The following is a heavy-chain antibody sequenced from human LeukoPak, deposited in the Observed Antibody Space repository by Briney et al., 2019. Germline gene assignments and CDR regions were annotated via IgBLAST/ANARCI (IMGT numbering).Heavy chain of an antibody. Sequence: GASVKVSCKASGYTFTGYGISWVRQAPGQGLEWMGWISAYNGNTNYPQKFQGRVTMTIDTSTSTAYMELRSLRSDDTAVYYFTREPPVSLDYHYYYMYVGGETPTVT. D-gene: IGHD4-11*01. CDR2: ISAYNGNT. CDR3: TREPPVSLDYHYYYMYV. V-gene: IGHV1-18*01. J-gene: IGHJ6*03. CDR1: GYTFTGYG.